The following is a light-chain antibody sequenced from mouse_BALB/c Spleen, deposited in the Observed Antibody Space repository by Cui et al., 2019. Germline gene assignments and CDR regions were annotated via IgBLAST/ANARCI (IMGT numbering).Light chain of an antibody. CDR3: QQYYSYPLT. CDR2: WAS. J-gene: IGKJ5*01. Sequence: DIVMSQSPSSLAVSVGEKVTMSCKSSQSLLYSSNQTNYLAWYQQKPGQSPKLLIYWASTRESGVPDRFTGSGSGTDFTLTISSVKAEDLAVYYCQQYYSYPLTFGAGTKLELK. V-gene: IGKV8-30*01. CDR1: QSLLYSSNQTNY.